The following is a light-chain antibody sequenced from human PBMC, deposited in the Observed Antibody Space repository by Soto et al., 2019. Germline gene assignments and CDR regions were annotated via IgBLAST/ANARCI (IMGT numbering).Light chain of an antibody. J-gene: IGKJ2*01. V-gene: IGKV3-11*01. CDR2: DTS. CDR3: QHRSNWPPMYT. CDR1: QSVGGF. Sequence: EIVLTQSPATLSLSPGERATLSCRASQSVGGFLAWYQQKSGQAPRLLIYDTSKRATGIPARFSGSGSGTDFTLTISSLEPEDFAIYHCQHRSNWPPMYTFGQGNKREIK.